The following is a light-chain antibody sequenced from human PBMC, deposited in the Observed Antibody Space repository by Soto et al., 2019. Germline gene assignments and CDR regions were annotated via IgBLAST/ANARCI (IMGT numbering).Light chain of an antibody. CDR2: KAS. CDR1: QSVSNW. CDR3: QQYQSART. Sequence: DIQMTQAPSTLSAFVGDRVTITCRASQSVSNWLAWYQQKPGKAPRLLISKASTLERGVPSRFSGSGTGTGFTLRISRLQREDFATCYWQQYQSARTFGQGTKLEIK. J-gene: IGKJ2*01. V-gene: IGKV1-5*03.